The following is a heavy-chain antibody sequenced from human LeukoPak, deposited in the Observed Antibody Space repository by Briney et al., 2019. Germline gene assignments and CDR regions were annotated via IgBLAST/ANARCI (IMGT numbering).Heavy chain of an antibody. CDR2: IKQDGSEK. CDR1: GFTFSNYW. Sequence: GGSLRLSCAASGFTFSNYWMTWVRQAPGKGLEWVANIKQDGSEKYYVDSVKGRFTISRDNAKNSLYLQMNSPRAEDRAVYYCVRDMDVWGQGTTVTVSS. J-gene: IGHJ6*02. V-gene: IGHV3-7*01. CDR3: VRDMDV.